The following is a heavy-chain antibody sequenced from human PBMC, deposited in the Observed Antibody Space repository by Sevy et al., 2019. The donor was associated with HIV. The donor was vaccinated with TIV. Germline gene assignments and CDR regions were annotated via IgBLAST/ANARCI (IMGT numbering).Heavy chain of an antibody. V-gene: IGHV3-23*01. Sequence: GGSLRPSCAASGFTFSSYAMSWVRQAPGKGLEWVSAISGSGGSTYYADSVKGRFTISRDNSKNTLYLQMNSLRAEDTAVYYCAKSFLRSRLGTVTTGDYWGQGTLVTVSS. D-gene: IGHD4-17*01. CDR3: AKSFLRSRLGTVTTGDY. CDR2: ISGSGGST. J-gene: IGHJ4*02. CDR1: GFTFSSYA.